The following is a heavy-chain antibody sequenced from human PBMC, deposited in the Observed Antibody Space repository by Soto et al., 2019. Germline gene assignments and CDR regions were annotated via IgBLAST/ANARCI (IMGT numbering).Heavy chain of an antibody. Sequence: SVKVSCKASGGSFSSYAISWVRQAPGQGLEWMGGIIPIFGTANYAQKFQGRVTITADKSTSTAYMELSSLRSEDTAVYYCARGVRGRVVVAADAFDIWGQGTMVTVSS. J-gene: IGHJ3*02. CDR3: ARGVRGRVVVAADAFDI. CDR1: GGSFSSYA. D-gene: IGHD2-15*01. V-gene: IGHV1-69*06. CDR2: IIPIFGTA.